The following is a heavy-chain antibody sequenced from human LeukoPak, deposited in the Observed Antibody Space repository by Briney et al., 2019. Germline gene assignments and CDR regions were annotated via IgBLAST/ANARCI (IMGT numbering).Heavy chain of an antibody. CDR2: INPNSGGT. V-gene: IGHV1-2*02. CDR1: GYTFTGYY. Sequence: ASVKVSCKASGYTFTGYYMHWVRQALGQGLEWMGWINPNSGGTNYAQKFQGRVTMTRDTSISTAYMELSRLRSDDTAVYYCARDPSRGYSNYANSWGQGTLVTVSS. J-gene: IGHJ4*02. D-gene: IGHD4-11*01. CDR3: ARDPSRGYSNYANS.